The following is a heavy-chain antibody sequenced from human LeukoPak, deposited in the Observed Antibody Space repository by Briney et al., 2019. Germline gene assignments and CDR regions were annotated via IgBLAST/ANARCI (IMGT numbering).Heavy chain of an antibody. D-gene: IGHD3-3*01. CDR1: GFTFSSYW. CDR2: IKQDGSEK. J-gene: IGHJ4*02. V-gene: IGHV3-7*01. CDR3: ARDPYDFWTGWDY. Sequence: GGSLRLSCAASGFTFSSYWMSWVRQAPGKGLEWVANIKQDGSEKYYVDSVKGRFTISRDNAKNSLYLQMNSLRAEDTAVYYCARDPYDFWTGWDYWGQGTLATVSS.